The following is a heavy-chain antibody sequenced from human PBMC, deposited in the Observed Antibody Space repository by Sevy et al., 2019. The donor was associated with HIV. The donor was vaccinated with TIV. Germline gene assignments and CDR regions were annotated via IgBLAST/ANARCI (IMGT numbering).Heavy chain of an antibody. CDR1: GFTLSTYD. V-gene: IGHV3-30*02. J-gene: IGHJ6*02. CDR2: IRYDGSNK. D-gene: IGHD2-8*01. Sequence: GGSLRLSCAESGFTLSTYDMHWVRQAPGKGLEWVAYIRYDGSNKYYADAVRGRFAISRDNSKNKVYLQMNSLRAEDTAVYYCARGRKTTQEWLEELDYYYGMDVWGQGTTVTVSS. CDR3: ARGRKTTQEWLEELDYYYGMDV.